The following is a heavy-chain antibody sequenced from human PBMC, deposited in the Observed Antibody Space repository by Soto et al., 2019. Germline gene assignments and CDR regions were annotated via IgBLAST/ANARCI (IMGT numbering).Heavy chain of an antibody. CDR3: AKDLWAVAASPEYFQH. D-gene: IGHD6-19*01. J-gene: IGHJ1*01. CDR2: ISGSGGST. Sequence: EVQLLESGGGLVQPGWSLRLSCAASGFTFSSYAMSWVRQAPGKGLEWVSAISGSGGSTYYADSVKGRFTISRDNSKNTLHLQMNSLRAEATALYYCAKDLWAVAASPEYFQHWGQGTLVTVSS. V-gene: IGHV3-23*01. CDR1: GFTFSSYA.